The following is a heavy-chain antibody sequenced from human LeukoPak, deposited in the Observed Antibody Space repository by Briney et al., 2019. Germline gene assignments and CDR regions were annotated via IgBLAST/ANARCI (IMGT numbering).Heavy chain of an antibody. V-gene: IGHV4-34*01. CDR3: ARGLRQGSAWSWGPKEKSYQYMDV. CDR2: INHSGST. J-gene: IGHJ6*04. D-gene: IGHD6-19*01. Sequence: SETLSLTCAVYGGSFSGYYWSWIRQPPGKGLEWIGEINHSGSTNYNPSLESRVTVSADTSRNQLSLSLTSVTAADSAVYFCARGLRQGSAWSWGPKEKSYQYMDVWGTGTTVIVSS. CDR1: GGSFSGYY.